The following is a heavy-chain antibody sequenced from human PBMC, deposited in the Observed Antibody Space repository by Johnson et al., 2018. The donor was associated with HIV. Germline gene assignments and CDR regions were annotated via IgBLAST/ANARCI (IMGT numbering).Heavy chain of an antibody. CDR1: GFTISSSW. CDR2: IKCDGSEK. V-gene: IGHV3-52*01. Sequence: EVQLVESGGGLVKPGGSLRLSCAASGFTISSSWMHWVCQAPEKGLEWVADIKCDGSEKYYVGSVKGRFTISRDNAKNSLYLQVNSLRAEDTAVYYCARSGGVAGLDAFDIWGQGTMVTVSS. CDR3: ARSGGVAGLDAFDI. J-gene: IGHJ3*02. D-gene: IGHD3-16*01.